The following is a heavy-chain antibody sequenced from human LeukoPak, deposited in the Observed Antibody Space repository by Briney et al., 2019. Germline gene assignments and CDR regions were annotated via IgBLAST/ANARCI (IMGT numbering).Heavy chain of an antibody. CDR1: GYTFTGYY. J-gene: IGHJ3*02. D-gene: IGHD3-16*01. Sequence: ASVKVSCKASGYTFTGYYMHWVRQAPGQGPEWMGWINPNSGGTNYAQKLQGRVTMTRDTSISTAYMELSRLTSDDTAVYYCARGRAPSGRVNFDIWGQGTMVTVSS. CDR2: INPNSGGT. CDR3: ARGRAPSGRVNFDI. V-gene: IGHV1-2*02.